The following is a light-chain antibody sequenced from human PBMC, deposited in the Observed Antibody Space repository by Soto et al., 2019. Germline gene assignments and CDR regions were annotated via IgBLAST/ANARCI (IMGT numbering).Light chain of an antibody. J-gene: IGLJ2*01. CDR1: GSDVGRYDY. V-gene: IGLV2-11*01. Sequence: QSALTQPRSVSGSPGQSVTISCTGTGSDVGRYDYVSWYQQYPGKAPKLLIYEVTERPSGVSTRFSGSKSGNTASLTISGLQAEDEADYHCSSYAGGNTLVVFGGGTKLTVL. CDR3: SSYAGGNTLVV. CDR2: EVT.